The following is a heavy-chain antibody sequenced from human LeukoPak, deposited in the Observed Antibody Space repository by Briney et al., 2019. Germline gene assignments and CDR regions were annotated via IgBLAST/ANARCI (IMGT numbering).Heavy chain of an antibody. CDR1: GGSISSSSYY. D-gene: IGHD2-15*01. V-gene: IGHV4-39*01. J-gene: IGHJ6*03. CDR3: ARRGLVYYYYYMDV. Sequence: PSETLSLTCTVSGGSISSSSYYWGWIRQPPGKGLEWIGSIYYSGSTYYNPSLKSRVTISVDTSKNQFSLKLSSVTAADTAVYYCARRGLVYYYYYMDVWGKGTTVTVSS. CDR2: IYYSGST.